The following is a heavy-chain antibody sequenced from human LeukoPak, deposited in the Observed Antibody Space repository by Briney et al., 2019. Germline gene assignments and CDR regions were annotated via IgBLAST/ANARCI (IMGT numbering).Heavy chain of an antibody. CDR3: ARESTGYSSGWPY. CDR1: GGTFSSYA. J-gene: IGHJ4*02. CDR2: IIPIFGTA. Sequence: ASVKVSCKASGGTFSSYAISWVRQAPGQGLEWMGRIIPIFGTANYAQKFQGRVTITTDESTSTAYMELSSLRSEDTAVYYCARESTGYSSGWPYWGQGTLVTASS. V-gene: IGHV1-69*05. D-gene: IGHD6-19*01.